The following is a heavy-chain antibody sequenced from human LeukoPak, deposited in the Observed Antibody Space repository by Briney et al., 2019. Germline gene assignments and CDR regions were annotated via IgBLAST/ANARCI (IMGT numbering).Heavy chain of an antibody. CDR2: MNPNTGDT. Sequence: ASVKVSCKASGYTFTTYEIIWVRQATGQRPEYMGWMNPNTGDTGYAQEFQGRLTLTRDISISTAYMELNSLRSADSAVYYCTRGDRTSWFYWGQGTLVTVSS. V-gene: IGHV1-8*01. J-gene: IGHJ4*02. D-gene: IGHD1-14*01. CDR1: GYTFTTYE. CDR3: TRGDRTSWFY.